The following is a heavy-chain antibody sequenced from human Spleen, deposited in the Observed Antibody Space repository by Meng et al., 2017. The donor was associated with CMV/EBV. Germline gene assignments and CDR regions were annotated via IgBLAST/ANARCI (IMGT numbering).Heavy chain of an antibody. J-gene: IGHJ4*02. CDR1: W. CDR3: TTDPVPDYDILTGYYTGAIDY. CDR2: IKSKTDGGTT. Sequence: WMSWVRQAPGKGLEWVGRIKSKTDGGTTDYAAPVKGRFTISRDDSKNTLYLQMNSLKTEDTAAYYCTTDPVPDYDILTGYYTGAIDYWGQGALVTVSS. D-gene: IGHD3-9*01. V-gene: IGHV3-15*01.